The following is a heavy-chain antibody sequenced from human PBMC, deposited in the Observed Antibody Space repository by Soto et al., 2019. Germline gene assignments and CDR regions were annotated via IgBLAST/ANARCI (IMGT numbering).Heavy chain of an antibody. V-gene: IGHV3-23*01. CDR2: ISGSGGST. CDR1: GFTFSSYA. CDR3: AKGYTIFGVIDYYGMDV. Sequence: PGGSLRLSCAASGFTFSSYAMSWVRQAPGKGLEWVSAISGSGGSTYYADSMKGRFTISRDNSKNTLYLQMNSLRAEDTAVYYCAKGYTIFGVIDYYGMDVWGQGTTVTVSS. D-gene: IGHD3-3*01. J-gene: IGHJ6*02.